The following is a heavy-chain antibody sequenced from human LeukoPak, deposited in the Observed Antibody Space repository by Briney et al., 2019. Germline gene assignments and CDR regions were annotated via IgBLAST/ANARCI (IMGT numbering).Heavy chain of an antibody. V-gene: IGHV3-23*01. CDR2: ISGSGGST. D-gene: IGHD2-2*01. J-gene: IGHJ3*01. Sequence: GGSLRLSCAASGFTFSSYAMSWVRQAPGKGLEWVSAISGSGGSTYYADSVKGRFTISRDNSKNTLYLQMNSLRAEDTAVYYCATPLDYIVVVPAAIKVWGQGTMVTVSS. CDR1: GFTFSSYA. CDR3: ATPLDYIVVVPAAIKV.